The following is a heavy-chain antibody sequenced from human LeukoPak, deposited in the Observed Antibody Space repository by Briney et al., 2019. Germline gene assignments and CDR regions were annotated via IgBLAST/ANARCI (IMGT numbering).Heavy chain of an antibody. D-gene: IGHD2/OR15-2a*01. Sequence: GGSLRLSCAASGFTFSDYGMNWVRQAPGKGLEWVSYISSRSNTEDYADSVKGRFTISRDNAKNSLYLQMDSLRVEDTAVYYCATVRITVIVQLIDYYYMDAWGKGTTVIVAS. J-gene: IGHJ6*03. V-gene: IGHV3-48*04. CDR3: ATVRITVIVQLIDYYYMDA. CDR1: GFTFSDYG. CDR2: ISSRSNTE.